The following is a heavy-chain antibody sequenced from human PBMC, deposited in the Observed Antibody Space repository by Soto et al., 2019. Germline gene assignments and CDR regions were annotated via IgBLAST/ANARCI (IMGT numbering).Heavy chain of an antibody. D-gene: IGHD3-22*01. CDR2: IYYSGST. CDR3: ASQTYYYDSSGPQGGWFDP. V-gene: IGHV4-30-4*01. CDR1: GGSISSGDYY. J-gene: IGHJ5*02. Sequence: PSETLSLTCTVSGGSISSGDYYWRWIRQPPGKGLEWIGYIYYSGSTYYNPSLKSRVTISVDTSKNQFSLKLSSVTAADTAVYYCASQTYYYDSSGPQGGWFDPWGQGTLVTVSS.